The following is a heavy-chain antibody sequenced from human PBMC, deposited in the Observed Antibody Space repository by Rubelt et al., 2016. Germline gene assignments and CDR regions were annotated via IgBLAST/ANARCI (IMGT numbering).Heavy chain of an antibody. CDR1: GYSISSGYY. CDR2: IYHSGST. Sequence: QVQLQESGPGLVKPSETLSLTCTVSGYSISSGYYWGWIRQPPGKGLEYIGSIYHSGSTYYNSSLKSRLTMSVTTSKTRFSRRRNAGTAADTAVYHCARVGGLYAIPDYPIEYWGQGTLVTASS. D-gene: IGHD2-8*01. J-gene: IGHJ4*02. CDR3: ARVGGLYAIPDYPIEY. V-gene: IGHV4-38-2*02.